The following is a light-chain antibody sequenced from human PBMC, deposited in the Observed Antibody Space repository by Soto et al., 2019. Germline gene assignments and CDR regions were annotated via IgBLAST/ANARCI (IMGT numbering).Light chain of an antibody. J-gene: IGKJ4*01. CDR1: QSISNF. Sequence: DIQLNQSPSSLSASVGASVTITCQASQSISNFLNSFPHKPGRAPKGLIAAASTFQSGVPPRFRGSISGTDFTLTICGLQPEGSASYYCRQYYNCDHTFGGASKA. CDR3: RQYYNCDHT. CDR2: AAS. V-gene: IGKV1-39*01.